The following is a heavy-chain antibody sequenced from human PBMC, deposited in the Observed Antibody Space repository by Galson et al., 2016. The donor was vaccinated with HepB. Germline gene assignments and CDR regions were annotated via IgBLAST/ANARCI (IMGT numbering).Heavy chain of an antibody. Sequence: SLRLSCAASGFTFRNYDIHWVRQAPGKGLEWVAVISYDGSHKYYGDSVRGRFTISRDNSKNTLYLQMNSLRAEDTAVYLCAKDTSKDTGYFDYWGQGTLVTVSS. CDR3: AKDTSKDTGYFDY. V-gene: IGHV3-30*18. J-gene: IGHJ4*02. D-gene: IGHD2-15*01. CDR2: ISYDGSHK. CDR1: GFTFRNYD.